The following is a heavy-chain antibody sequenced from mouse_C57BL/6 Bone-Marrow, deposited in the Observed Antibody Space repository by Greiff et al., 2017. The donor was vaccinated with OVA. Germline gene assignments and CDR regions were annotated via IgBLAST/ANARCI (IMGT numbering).Heavy chain of an antibody. V-gene: IGHV1-82*01. J-gene: IGHJ2*01. Sequence: LQESGPELVKPGASVKISCKASGYAFSSSWMNWVKQRPGKGLEWIGRIYPGDGDTNYKGKFKGKATLTADKSSSTAYMQLSSLTSEDSAVYFCARKHYGSSLDYWGQGTTLTVSS. CDR3: ARKHYGSSLDY. D-gene: IGHD1-1*01. CDR1: GYAFSSSW. CDR2: IYPGDGDT.